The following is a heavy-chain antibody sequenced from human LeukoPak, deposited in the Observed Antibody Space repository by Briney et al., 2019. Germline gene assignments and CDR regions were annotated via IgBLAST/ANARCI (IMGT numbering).Heavy chain of an antibody. V-gene: IGHV4-59*08. CDR3: ARQHDSSGLEGAFDI. D-gene: IGHD3-22*01. Sequence: SETLSLTCTVSGGSISSYYWSWIRQPAGKGLEWIGRIYYSGSTNYNPSLKSRVTISVDTSKNQFSLKLSSVTAADTAVYYCARQHDSSGLEGAFDIWGQGTMVTVSS. CDR2: IYYSGST. CDR1: GGSISSYY. J-gene: IGHJ3*02.